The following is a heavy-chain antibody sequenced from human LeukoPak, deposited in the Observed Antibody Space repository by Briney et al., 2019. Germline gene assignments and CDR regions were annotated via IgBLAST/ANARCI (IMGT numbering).Heavy chain of an antibody. D-gene: IGHD6-13*01. Sequence: SETLSLTCTVSGGSISSSSYYWGWIRQPPGKGLEWIGSIYYSGSTYYNPSLKSRVTISVDTSKNQFSLKLSSVTAADTAVYYCAQQLKTYYFDYWGQGTLVTVSS. CDR2: IYYSGST. CDR1: GGSISSSSYY. V-gene: IGHV4-39*01. J-gene: IGHJ4*02. CDR3: AQQLKTYYFDY.